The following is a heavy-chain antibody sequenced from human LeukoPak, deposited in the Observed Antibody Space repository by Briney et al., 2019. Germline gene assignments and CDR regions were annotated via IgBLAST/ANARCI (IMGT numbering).Heavy chain of an antibody. Sequence: PSETLSLTCTVSGGSISSYYWSWIRQPAGKGLEWIGRIYTSGSTNYNPSLKSRVTMSVDTSKNQFSLKLSSVTAADTAVYYCARGAPTIVGAIYYFDYWGQGTLVTVSS. J-gene: IGHJ4*02. D-gene: IGHD1-26*01. V-gene: IGHV4-4*07. CDR2: IYTSGST. CDR1: GGSISSYY. CDR3: ARGAPTIVGAIYYFDY.